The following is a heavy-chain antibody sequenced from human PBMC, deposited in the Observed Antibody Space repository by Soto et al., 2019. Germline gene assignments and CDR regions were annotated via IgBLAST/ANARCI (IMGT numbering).Heavy chain of an antibody. D-gene: IGHD3-22*01. J-gene: IGHJ4*02. CDR1: GGSVSSGTYY. Sequence: QVQLQESGPGLVKPSETLSLTCTVSGGSVSSGTYYWSWIRQPPGKGLEWFGYIYYSGNTNYNPSLWSPVTRSVDTFHKQYSQKMSSLTVTDTAVYFWERGGRHYDSSRYGSLGYWGQGPLVTVSS. CDR2: IYYSGNT. CDR3: ERGGRHYDSSRYGSLGY. V-gene: IGHV4-61*01.